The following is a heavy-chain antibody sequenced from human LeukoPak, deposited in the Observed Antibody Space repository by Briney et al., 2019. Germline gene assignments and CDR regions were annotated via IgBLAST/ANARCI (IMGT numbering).Heavy chain of an antibody. CDR2: ITNIGVNT. D-gene: IGHD2-2*01. J-gene: IGHJ6*02. Sequence: GGSLRLSCAASGFTLSSFAMNWVRQAPGKGLEWVSLITNIGVNTHYADSVKGRFTISRDNSRSTLYLQLNSMRADDTALYYCAKARLYCSSGTCSDHPATLTGMDVWGQGTTVTVSS. CDR1: GFTLSSFA. CDR3: AKARLYCSSGTCSDHPATLTGMDV. V-gene: IGHV3-23*01.